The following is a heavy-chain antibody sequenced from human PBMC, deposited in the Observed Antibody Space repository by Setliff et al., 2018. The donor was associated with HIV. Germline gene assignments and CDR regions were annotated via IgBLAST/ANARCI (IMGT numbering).Heavy chain of an antibody. Sequence: PSETLSLTCAVYGGSFSGYYWSWIRQPPGKGLEWIGEVTHSGRTNYNPSLESRVTTSVDTSKNQFSLKLGSVTAADTAVYYCARDYAVRSSGWMGLVGDYYYYGMDVWGQGTTVTVSS. D-gene: IGHD6-19*01. CDR3: ARDYAVRSSGWMGLVGDYYYYGMDV. CDR2: VTHSGRT. J-gene: IGHJ6*02. V-gene: IGHV4-34*01. CDR1: GGSFSGYY.